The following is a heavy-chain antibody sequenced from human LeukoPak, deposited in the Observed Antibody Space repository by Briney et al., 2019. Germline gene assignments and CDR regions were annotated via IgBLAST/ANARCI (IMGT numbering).Heavy chain of an antibody. D-gene: IGHD6-19*01. CDR2: ISGSGGRT. Sequence: GGSLRLSCADSGFTFSTYAMTWVRQAPGKGLEWVSTISGSGGRTFYADSVKGRFAISRDDSKDTLYLQMNSLRAEDTAVYYCAKDPGSGWYHSNYFDYWGQGTLVTVSS. V-gene: IGHV3-23*01. CDR1: GFTFSTYA. CDR3: AKDPGSGWYHSNYFDY. J-gene: IGHJ4*02.